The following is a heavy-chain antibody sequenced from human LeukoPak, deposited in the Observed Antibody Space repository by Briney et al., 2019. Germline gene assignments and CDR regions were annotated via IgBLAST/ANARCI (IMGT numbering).Heavy chain of an antibody. CDR1: GYTFTSYY. CDR2: INPSGGST. J-gene: IGHJ4*02. CDR3: ARDTSLGATLYFFDY. V-gene: IGHV1-46*01. Sequence: RWALVKVSCKASGYTFTSYYMHWVRQAPGQGLEWMGIINPSGGSTSYAQKFQGRVTMTRDMSTSTVYVELSSLRSEDTAVYYCARDTSLGATLYFFDYWGQGTLVTVSS. D-gene: IGHD1-26*01.